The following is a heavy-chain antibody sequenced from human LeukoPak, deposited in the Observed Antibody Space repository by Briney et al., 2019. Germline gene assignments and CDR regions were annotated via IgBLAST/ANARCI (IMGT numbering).Heavy chain of an antibody. Sequence: PSETLSLTCTVSGGSISSSTYYWGWIRQPPGKGLEWIGSINYSGSTFYNPSLKSRVTISVDTSKNQFSLKLSSVTAADTAVYYCARPTAHDSSGYHYFDYWGQGTLVTVSS. CDR1: GGSISSSTYY. CDR2: INYSGST. V-gene: IGHV4-39*07. CDR3: ARPTAHDSSGYHYFDY. J-gene: IGHJ4*02. D-gene: IGHD3-22*01.